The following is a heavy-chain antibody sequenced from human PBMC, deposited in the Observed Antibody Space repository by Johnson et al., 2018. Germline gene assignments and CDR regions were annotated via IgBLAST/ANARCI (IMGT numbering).Heavy chain of an antibody. D-gene: IGHD3-10*01. J-gene: IGHJ6*02. CDR1: GFTFSSYG. V-gene: IGHV3-30*03. Sequence: QVQLVESGGGVVQPGRSLRLSCAASGFTFSSYGMHWVRQAPGQGLEWVAVISYDGSNKYNADSVKGRFTIPRDNSKNTLYLQMNSLRAEDTAVYYCARDLVRVGTSYGMDVWGQGTTVTVSS. CDR3: ARDLVRVGTSYGMDV. CDR2: ISYDGSNK.